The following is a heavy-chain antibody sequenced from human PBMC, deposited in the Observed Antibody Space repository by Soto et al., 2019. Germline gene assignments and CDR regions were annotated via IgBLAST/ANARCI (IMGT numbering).Heavy chain of an antibody. Sequence: ASVKVSCKASGYTFTSYGISWVRQAPGQGLEWMGWISAYNGNTNYAQKLQGRVTMTTDTSTSTAYMELRSLRSDDTAVYYCARAYGDYYPTAFDIWGQGTMVTVSS. CDR1: GYTFTSYG. J-gene: IGHJ3*02. D-gene: IGHD4-17*01. CDR2: ISAYNGNT. CDR3: ARAYGDYYPTAFDI. V-gene: IGHV1-18*01.